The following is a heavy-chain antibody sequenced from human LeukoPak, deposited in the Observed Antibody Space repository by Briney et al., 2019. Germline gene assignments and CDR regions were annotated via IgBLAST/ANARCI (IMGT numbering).Heavy chain of an antibody. CDR2: ININTGNP. Sequence: ASVKVSCKASGYRFTTHAMNWVRQAPGQGLEWMGWININTGNPTYAQGFTGRFVFSLDTSVNTAYLHINNLRTEDTATYYCARGFVRLVGTMTHYFDSWGQGALVTVSS. J-gene: IGHJ4*02. CDR3: ARGFVRLVGTMTHYFDS. V-gene: IGHV7-4-1*02. D-gene: IGHD1-26*01. CDR1: GYRFTTHA.